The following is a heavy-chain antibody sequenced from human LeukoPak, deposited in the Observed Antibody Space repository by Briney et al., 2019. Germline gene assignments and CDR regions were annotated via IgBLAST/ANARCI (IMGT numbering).Heavy chain of an antibody. D-gene: IGHD3-9*01. CDR3: ALGLVTDY. V-gene: IGHV3-33*01. Sequence: GGSLRLSCAASGFTFSNYGMHWVRQAPGKGLEWVAVIWYDGSNKYYVDSVKGRFTISRDNSKNTLYLQMNSLRAEDTAVYYCALGLVTDYWGQGTLVTVSS. CDR1: GFTFSNYG. J-gene: IGHJ4*02. CDR2: IWYDGSNK.